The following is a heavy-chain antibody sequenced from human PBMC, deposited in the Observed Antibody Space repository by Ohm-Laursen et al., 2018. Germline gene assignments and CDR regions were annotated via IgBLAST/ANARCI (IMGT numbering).Heavy chain of an antibody. D-gene: IGHD6-19*01. V-gene: IGHV3-23*01. Sequence: SLRLSCAASGFTFSSYAMSWVRQAPGKGLEWVSAISGSGGSTYYADSVKGRFTISRDDPKNTLYLQMNSLRAEDTAVYYCAKSSRITVTGDYFDYWGQGTLVTVSS. CDR3: AKSSRITVTGDYFDY. J-gene: IGHJ4*02. CDR2: ISGSGGST. CDR1: GFTFSSYA.